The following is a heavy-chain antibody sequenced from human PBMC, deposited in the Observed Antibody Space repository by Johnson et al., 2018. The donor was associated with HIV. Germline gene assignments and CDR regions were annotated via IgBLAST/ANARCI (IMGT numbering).Heavy chain of an antibody. D-gene: IGHD4-17*01. J-gene: IGHJ3*02. CDR1: GFIFSTYG. CDR3: ARGEDGVDAFDI. Sequence: QVQLVESGGGVVQPGRSLRLSCAASGFIFSTYGMHWVRQAPGKGLEWLAFIRYDGSNKYYADSVKGRFTISRDNSKNTLYLQMNSLRAEDTAVYYCARGEDGVDAFDIWGQGTMVTVSS. CDR2: IRYDGSNK. V-gene: IGHV3-30*02.